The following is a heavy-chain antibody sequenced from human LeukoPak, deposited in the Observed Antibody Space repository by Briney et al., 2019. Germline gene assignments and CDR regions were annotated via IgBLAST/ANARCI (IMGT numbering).Heavy chain of an antibody. Sequence: SETLSLTCAVYGGSFSGYYWSWIRQPPGKGLEWIGEINHSGSTNYNPSLKSRVTISVDTSKNQFSLKLSSVTAADTAVYYCARRYCSSTSCYVFWFDLWGQGTLVTVSS. CDR2: INHSGST. D-gene: IGHD2-2*01. CDR1: GGSFSGYY. V-gene: IGHV4-34*01. J-gene: IGHJ5*02. CDR3: ARRYCSSTSCYVFWFDL.